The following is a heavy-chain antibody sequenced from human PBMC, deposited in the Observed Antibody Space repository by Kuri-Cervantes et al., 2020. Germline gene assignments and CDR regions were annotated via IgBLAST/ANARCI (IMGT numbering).Heavy chain of an antibody. CDR2: ISYDGNNK. CDR1: GFTFSSYG. J-gene: IGHJ4*02. CDR3: AKELHVAVAGIDY. V-gene: IGHV3-30*18. Sequence: GESLKISCAASGFTFSSYGMHWVRQAPGKGLEWVTFISYDGNNKYYADSVKGRFTISRDNSKSTLYLQMNSLRAEDTALYYCAKELHVAVAGIDYWGQGTLVTVSS. D-gene: IGHD6-19*01.